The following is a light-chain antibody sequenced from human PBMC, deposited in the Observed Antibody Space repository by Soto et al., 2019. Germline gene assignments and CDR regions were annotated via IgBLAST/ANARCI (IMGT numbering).Light chain of an antibody. V-gene: IGKV3-20*01. Sequence: EIVLTQSPGTLSLSPGERTTLSCRASQSISSSYLAWYQQKPGQAPRLLVYGASSRATGIPDRFSGSGSGTDFTLTISRLEPEAFALYYCQQYSSTFWTLGQGTKV. J-gene: IGKJ1*01. CDR1: QSISSSY. CDR2: GAS. CDR3: QQYSSTFWT.